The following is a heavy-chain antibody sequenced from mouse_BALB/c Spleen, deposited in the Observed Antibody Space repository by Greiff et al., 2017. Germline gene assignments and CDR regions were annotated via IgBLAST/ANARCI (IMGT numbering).Heavy chain of an antibody. Sequence: EVHLVESGAELVKPGASVKLSCTASGFNIKDTYMHWVKQRPEQGLEWIGRIDPANGNTKYDPKFQGKATITADTSSNTAYLQLSSLTSEDTAVYYCARGLRPDWYFDVWGAGTTVTVSS. CDR3: ARGLRPDWYFDV. CDR1: GFNIKDTY. CDR2: IDPANGNT. D-gene: IGHD2-4*01. V-gene: IGHV14-3*02. J-gene: IGHJ1*01.